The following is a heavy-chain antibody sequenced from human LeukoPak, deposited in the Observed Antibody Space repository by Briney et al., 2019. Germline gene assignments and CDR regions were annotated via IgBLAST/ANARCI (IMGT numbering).Heavy chain of an antibody. J-gene: IGHJ4*02. V-gene: IGHV3-21*01. CDR3: ARDPSSITIFGAIGY. D-gene: IGHD3-3*01. CDR1: GFTVSSNY. Sequence: PGGSLRLSCAASGFTVSSNYMSWVRQAPGKGLEWVSSISSSSSYIYYADSVKGRFTISRDNAKNSLYLQMNSLRAEDTAVYYCARDPSSITIFGAIGYWGQGTLVTVSS. CDR2: ISSSSSYI.